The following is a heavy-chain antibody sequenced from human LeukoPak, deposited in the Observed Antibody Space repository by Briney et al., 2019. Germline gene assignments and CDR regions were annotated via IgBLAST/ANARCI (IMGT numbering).Heavy chain of an antibody. Sequence: SVKVSCKASGGTFSSYAISWVRQAPGQGLEWMGGIIPIFGTANYAQKFQGRVTITADESTSTAYMELSSLRSEDTAVYYCARGVGYNYGLYYQYGMDVWGQGTTVTVSS. V-gene: IGHV1-69*13. CDR2: IIPIFGTA. CDR1: GGTFSSYA. CDR3: ARGVGYNYGLYYQYGMDV. J-gene: IGHJ6*02. D-gene: IGHD5-18*01.